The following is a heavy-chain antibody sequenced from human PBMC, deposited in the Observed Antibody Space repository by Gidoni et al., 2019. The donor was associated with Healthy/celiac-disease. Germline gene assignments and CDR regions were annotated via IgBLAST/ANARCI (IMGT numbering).Heavy chain of an antibody. V-gene: IGHV5-51*03. J-gene: IGHJ4*02. CDR3: ARPGNDFWSGQGLGYFDY. D-gene: IGHD3-3*01. CDR2: IYPGDSDT. Sequence: EGQLVQSGAAVTKPGESVQLSCKGSGYSVTSYWIGWVRQMPGKGLEWMGIIYPGDSDTRYSTSFQGEVTISADKSISTAYLQWSSLKASDTAMYYCARPGNDFWSGQGLGYFDYWGQGTLVTVSS. CDR1: GYSVTSYW.